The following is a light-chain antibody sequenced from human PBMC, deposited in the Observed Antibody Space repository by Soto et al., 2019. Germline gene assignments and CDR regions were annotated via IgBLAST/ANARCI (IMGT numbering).Light chain of an antibody. Sequence: QSVLTQPPSASGTPGQRVTISCSGSSSNIGSNTVNWYQQLPGTAHKLLIYSNNQRPSGVPDRFSGSKSGTSASLAISRRQSEDEADYYCAAWDDRLNALVFGGGTKLTVL. CDR1: SSNIGSNT. J-gene: IGLJ2*01. CDR3: AAWDDRLNALV. V-gene: IGLV1-44*01. CDR2: SNN.